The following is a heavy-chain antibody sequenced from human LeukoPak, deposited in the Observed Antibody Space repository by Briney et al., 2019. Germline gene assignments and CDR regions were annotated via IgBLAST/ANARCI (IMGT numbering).Heavy chain of an antibody. V-gene: IGHV3-20*04. CDR2: INWNGGRT. J-gene: IGHJ6*02. CDR1: GFSFGDYG. CDR3: AKDFIAAPYYYGMDV. Sequence: GGSLRLSCAASGFSFGDYGMSWVRQAPGKGLEWVSGINWNGGRTGYADSVKGRFTISRDNSKNSLYLQMNSLRTEDTALYYCAKDFIAAPYYYGMDVWGQGTTVTVSS. D-gene: IGHD6-13*01.